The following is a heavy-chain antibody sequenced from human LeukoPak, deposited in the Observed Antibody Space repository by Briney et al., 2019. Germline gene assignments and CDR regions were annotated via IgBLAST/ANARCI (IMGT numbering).Heavy chain of an antibody. V-gene: IGHV3-23*01. CDR3: AKGWLAPGPTYDY. J-gene: IGHJ4*02. Sequence: PGGSLRLSCAASGFTFSGYAMGWVRQAPGKGPEWVSAISASGGTTHYADSVKGRFTLSRDNSRNTLHLQLLSLRAEETAIYYCAKGWLAPGPTYDYWGQGTLVTVSS. CDR1: GFTFSGYA. CDR2: ISASGGTT. D-gene: IGHD5-12*01.